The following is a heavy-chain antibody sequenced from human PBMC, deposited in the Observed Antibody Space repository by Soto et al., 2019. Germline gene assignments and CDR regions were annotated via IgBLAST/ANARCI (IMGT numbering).Heavy chain of an antibody. CDR1: GFSFGSYA. CDR3: ARWSYLDY. CDR2: MSGSDGKT. V-gene: IGHV3-23*01. J-gene: IGHJ4*02. Sequence: GGSLRLSCAASGFSFGSYAHSWVRQAPGKGLEWVSTMSGSDGKTFYADSVKGRFSISRDTSQSTLYLQMNSLRADDTAMYYCARWSYLDYWGQGTRVTVSS. D-gene: IGHD3-3*01.